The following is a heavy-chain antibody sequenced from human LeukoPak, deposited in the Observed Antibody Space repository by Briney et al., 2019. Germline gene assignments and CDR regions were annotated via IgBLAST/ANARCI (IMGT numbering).Heavy chain of an antibody. Sequence: GGSLRLSCTASGLPFSSYEMNWVRQAPGKGLEWIAYISSRGTTIYYADSVKGRFTISRDNAENSLYLQMNSLRAEDTAVYYCARVYDTSGYKTPPPDYWGQGTLVTVSS. CDR1: GLPFSSYE. D-gene: IGHD3-22*01. CDR3: ARVYDTSGYKTPPPDY. J-gene: IGHJ4*02. CDR2: ISSRGTTI. V-gene: IGHV3-48*03.